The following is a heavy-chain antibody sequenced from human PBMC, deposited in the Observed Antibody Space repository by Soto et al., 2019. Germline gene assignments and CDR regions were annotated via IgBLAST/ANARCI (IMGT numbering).Heavy chain of an antibody. D-gene: IGHD5-12*01. V-gene: IGHV3-21*02. CDR2: IITITGFI. J-gene: IGHJ4*02. Sequence: EVQLVESGGGLVKPGGSLRLSCAASGFTFSSYSMNWVRQAPGKGLEWVSIITITGFIDYADSVKGLFTISRDNAKRSLYLQMNSLRAEATAVYYCARDSREYNAYDYNWGQGTLVTVSS. CDR3: ARDSREYNAYDYN. CDR1: GFTFSSYS.